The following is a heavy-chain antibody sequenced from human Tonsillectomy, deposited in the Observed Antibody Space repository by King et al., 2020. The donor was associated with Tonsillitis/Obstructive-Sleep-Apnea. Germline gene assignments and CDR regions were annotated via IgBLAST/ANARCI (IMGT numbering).Heavy chain of an antibody. CDR3: AGEITTGAFDI. CDR2: IDHSGST. CDR1: GGSFNGYY. J-gene: IGHJ3*02. Sequence: VQLPQWGAGLLKPSETLSLTCAVYGGSFNGYYWSWIRQPPGKGLEWIGEIDHSGSTNYNPSLKSRVTISPDTSKSQFSLNLSSVTAADTAIYYCAGEITTGAFDIWGQGTMVTVSS. V-gene: IGHV4-34*01. D-gene: IGHD1-1*01.